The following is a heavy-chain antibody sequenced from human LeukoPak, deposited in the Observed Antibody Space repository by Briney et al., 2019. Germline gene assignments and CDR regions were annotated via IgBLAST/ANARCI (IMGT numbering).Heavy chain of an antibody. CDR1: GFTFDDYA. Sequence: GRFLRLSCAASGFTFDDYAMHWVRQAPGKGLEWVSGISWNSGSIGYADSVKGRFTISRDNAKNSLYLQMNSLRAEDTALYYCAKGEAYYDSSGYYPFDYWGQGTLVTVSS. D-gene: IGHD3-22*01. J-gene: IGHJ4*02. CDR2: ISWNSGSI. V-gene: IGHV3-9*01. CDR3: AKGEAYYDSSGYYPFDY.